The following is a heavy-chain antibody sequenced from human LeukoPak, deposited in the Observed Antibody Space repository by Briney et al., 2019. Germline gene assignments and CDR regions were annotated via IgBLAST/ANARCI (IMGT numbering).Heavy chain of an antibody. CDR3: ARIEDSSSWYGDDAFDI. V-gene: IGHV3-7*01. CDR1: GFTFSSYW. J-gene: IGHJ3*02. Sequence: PGGSLRLSCAASGFTFSSYWMSWVRQAPGKGLEWVANIKQDGSEKSYVDSVKGRFTISRDNAKDSLYLQMNSLRAEDTAVYYCARIEDSSSWYGDDAFDIWGQGTMVTVSS. CDR2: IKQDGSEK. D-gene: IGHD6-13*01.